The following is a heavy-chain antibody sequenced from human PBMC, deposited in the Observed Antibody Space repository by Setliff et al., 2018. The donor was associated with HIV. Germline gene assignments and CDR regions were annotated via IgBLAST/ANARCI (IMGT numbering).Heavy chain of an antibody. V-gene: IGHV3-74*01. CDR3: AISGSPDRRPT. CDR1: GFTFDRFW. J-gene: IGHJ5*02. Sequence: PGESLKISCAASGFTFDRFWMHWVRQAPGKGLVWVSRVNRDGSSTTYADSVKDRFTISRDNAKNTLYLQMNSLKASDTAIYYCAISGSPDRRPTWGQGTLVTVSS. CDR2: VNRDGSST. D-gene: IGHD3-10*01.